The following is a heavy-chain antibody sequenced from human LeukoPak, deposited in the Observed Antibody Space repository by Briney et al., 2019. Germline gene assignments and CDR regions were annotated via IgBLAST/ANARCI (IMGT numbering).Heavy chain of an antibody. CDR3: ARGRPAHYFDS. J-gene: IGHJ4*02. CDR2: IYSGGYT. V-gene: IGHV3-66*01. CDR1: GFTVSSTY. Sequence: GGSLGLSCAASGFTVSSTYLTWVRQAPGKGLEWLSVIYSGGYTYYAGSVKGRFFISRDISENMVYLQMNSLSVEDTAVYFCARGRPAHYFDSWGPGTLVTVS. D-gene: IGHD6-6*01.